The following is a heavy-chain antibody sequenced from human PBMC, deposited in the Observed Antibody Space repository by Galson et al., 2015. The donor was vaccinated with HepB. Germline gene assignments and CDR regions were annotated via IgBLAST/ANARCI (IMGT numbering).Heavy chain of an antibody. J-gene: IGHJ3*02. V-gene: IGHV4-39*01. Sequence: SETLSLTCTVSGVSISDDTYYWGWIRQTPGMGLEWTGNLFDSAKTYYSPSLESRVSISVDTSKNQFSLNLTSVTAADTAVYYCARRDVAFPFDIWGQGTIVTVSA. CDR3: ARRDVAFPFDI. D-gene: IGHD5-12*01. CDR1: GVSISDDTYY. CDR2: LFDSAKT.